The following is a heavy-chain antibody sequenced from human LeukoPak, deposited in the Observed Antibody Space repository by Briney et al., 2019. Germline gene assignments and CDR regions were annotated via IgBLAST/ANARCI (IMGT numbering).Heavy chain of an antibody. Sequence: GGSLRLSCAASGFTFSSYSMNWVRQAPGKGLEWVSSISSSSSYIYYAGSVKGRFTISRDNAKNSLYLQMNSLRAEDTAVYYCARDQEAVAGYDYWGQGTLVTVSS. CDR1: GFTFSSYS. J-gene: IGHJ4*02. D-gene: IGHD6-19*01. CDR3: ARDQEAVAGYDY. V-gene: IGHV3-21*01. CDR2: ISSSSSYI.